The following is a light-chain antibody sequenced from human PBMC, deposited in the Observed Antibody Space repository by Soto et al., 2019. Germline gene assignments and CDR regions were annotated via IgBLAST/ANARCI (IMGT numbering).Light chain of an antibody. CDR3: QQYNNWPYT. CDR2: GAS. V-gene: IGKV3-15*01. Sequence: EIVMTQSPATLSVYPGESATLSCRASQSVSRNLAWYQQKPGQAPRLLIYGASTKATGVPARFSGSGSVTEFTLTISSLQSEDFAVYYCQQYNNWPYTFGQGTKLEIK. CDR1: QSVSRN. J-gene: IGKJ2*01.